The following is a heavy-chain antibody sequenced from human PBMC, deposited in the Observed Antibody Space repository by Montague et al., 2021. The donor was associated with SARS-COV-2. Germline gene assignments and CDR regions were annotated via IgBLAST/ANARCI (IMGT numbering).Heavy chain of an antibody. Sequence: SETLSLTCTVSGDSISYFYWSWIRQPPGKGLEWIGEINHSGSTNYNPSLKSRVTISVDTSKNQFSLKLSSVTAADTAVYYCARGSWHIVVVTAIRDGYYGMDVWGQGTTVTVSS. V-gene: IGHV4-34*01. CDR1: GDSISYFY. CDR2: INHSGST. D-gene: IGHD2-21*02. J-gene: IGHJ6*02. CDR3: ARGSWHIVVVTAIRDGYYGMDV.